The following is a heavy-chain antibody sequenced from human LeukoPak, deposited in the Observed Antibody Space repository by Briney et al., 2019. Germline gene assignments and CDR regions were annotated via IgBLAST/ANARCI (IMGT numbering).Heavy chain of an antibody. CDR1: GASVSSTDYF. D-gene: IGHD5-24*01. Sequence: PSETLSLTCTVSGASVSSTDYFWNWTRPPAGKGLEWIGRIYASGNTDYNPSLKSRVTMSLDTSKNQFSLNMNSVAAADSAVYFCARYREGYNYVPHALNIWGQGTVVTVSS. V-gene: IGHV4-61*02. CDR2: IYASGNT. J-gene: IGHJ3*02. CDR3: ARYREGYNYVPHALNI.